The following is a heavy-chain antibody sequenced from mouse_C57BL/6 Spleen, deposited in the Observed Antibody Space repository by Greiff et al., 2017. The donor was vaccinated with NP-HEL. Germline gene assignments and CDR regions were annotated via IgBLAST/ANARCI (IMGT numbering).Heavy chain of an antibody. V-gene: IGHV1-42*01. CDR2: INPSTGGT. CDR3: ARSYGRYFDV. D-gene: IGHD1-1*02. Sequence: VQLKQSGPELVKPGASVKISCKASGYSFTGYYMNWVKQSPEKSLEWIGEINPSTGGTTYNQKFKAKATLTVDKSSSTAYMQLKSLTSEDSAVYYCARSYGRYFDVWGTGTTVTVSS. CDR1: GYSFTGYY. J-gene: IGHJ1*03.